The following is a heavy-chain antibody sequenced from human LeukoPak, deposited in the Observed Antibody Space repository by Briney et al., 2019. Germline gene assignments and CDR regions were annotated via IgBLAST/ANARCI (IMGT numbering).Heavy chain of an antibody. Sequence: GGSLRLSCVASGFTLSNYAMTWVRQAPGKGLEWVSALRNSGSTPHYADSVKGRFTISRDNSQNTLYLQMNSLRAEDTAVYYCAKTGGATNFGPLDSWGQGTLVFVSS. CDR2: LRNSGSTP. CDR3: AKTGGATNFGPLDS. CDR1: GFTLSNYA. V-gene: IGHV3-23*01. D-gene: IGHD1-26*01. J-gene: IGHJ4*02.